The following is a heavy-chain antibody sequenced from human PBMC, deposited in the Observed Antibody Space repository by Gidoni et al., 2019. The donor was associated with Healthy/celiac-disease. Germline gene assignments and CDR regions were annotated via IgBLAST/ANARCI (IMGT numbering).Heavy chain of an antibody. V-gene: IGHV3-48*03. CDR3: AREYDFWSGYSGYYYGMDV. CDR1: GFTFSSYE. J-gene: IGHJ6*02. Sequence: EVQLVESGGGLVQPGGSLRLSCAASGFTFSSYEMHWVRQAPGKGLEWVSYISSSGSTIYYADSVKGRFTISRDNAKNSLYLQMNSLRAEDTAVYYCAREYDFWSGYSGYYYGMDVWGQGTTVTVSS. D-gene: IGHD3-3*01. CDR2: ISSSGSTI.